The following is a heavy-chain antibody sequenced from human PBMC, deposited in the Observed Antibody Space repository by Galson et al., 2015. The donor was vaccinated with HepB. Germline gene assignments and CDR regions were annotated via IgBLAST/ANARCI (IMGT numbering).Heavy chain of an antibody. J-gene: IGHJ4*02. CDR1: GFTFSRHW. CDR2: INQDGSEN. D-gene: IGHD3-3*01. CDR3: ARDLGYDFWSGYLDY. V-gene: IGHV3-7*03. Sequence: SLRLSCAASGFTFSRHWMTWVRQAPGKGLEWVANINQDGSENYHVDSVKGRFIISRDNAKNSLYLEMNSLRAEDTAVYYCARDLGYDFWSGYLDYWGQGTLVTVSS.